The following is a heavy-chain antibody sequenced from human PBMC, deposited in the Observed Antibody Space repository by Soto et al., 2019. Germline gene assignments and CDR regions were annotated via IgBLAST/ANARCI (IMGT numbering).Heavy chain of an antibody. CDR1: GYTFSTHA. D-gene: IGHD1-1*01. CDR2: IKGGTGQT. Sequence: GASVKISWRASGYTFSTHAMHWVGQAPGESSEWMGCIKGGTGQTKHSHRFQDRVTITRNTSARTAYMKLSSLRSEDTAVYYCARGKGMEENYYYYGLDIWGQGTTVTVSS. CDR3: ARGKGMEENYYYYGLDI. V-gene: IGHV1-3*01. J-gene: IGHJ6*02.